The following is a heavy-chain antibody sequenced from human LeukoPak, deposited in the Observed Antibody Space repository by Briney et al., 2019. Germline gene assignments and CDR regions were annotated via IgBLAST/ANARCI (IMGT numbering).Heavy chain of an antibody. CDR3: ARGTGYYDYVWGSYPRPIDY. Sequence: ASVKVSCKASGYTFTSYDINWVRQATGQGLEWMGWMNLNSGNTGYAQKFQGRVTMTRNTSISTAYMELSSLRSEDTAVYYCARGTGYYDYVWGSYPRPIDYWGQGTLVTVSS. CDR1: GYTFTSYD. J-gene: IGHJ4*02. V-gene: IGHV1-8*01. CDR2: MNLNSGNT. D-gene: IGHD3-16*02.